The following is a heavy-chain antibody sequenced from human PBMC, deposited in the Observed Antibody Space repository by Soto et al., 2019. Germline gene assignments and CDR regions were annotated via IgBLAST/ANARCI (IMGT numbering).Heavy chain of an antibody. CDR3: ASNDYGDYAFDY. V-gene: IGHV1-69*13. Sequence: SVKVSCKASGGTFSSYAISWVRQAPGQGLEWMGGIIPIFGTANYAQKFQGRVTITADESTSTAYMELSSLRSGDTAVYYCASNDYGDYAFDYWGQGTLVTVSS. CDR1: GGTFSSYA. D-gene: IGHD4-17*01. J-gene: IGHJ4*02. CDR2: IIPIFGTA.